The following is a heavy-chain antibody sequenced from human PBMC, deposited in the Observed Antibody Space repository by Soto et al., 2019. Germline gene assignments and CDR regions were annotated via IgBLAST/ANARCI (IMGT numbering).Heavy chain of an antibody. V-gene: IGHV1-2*02. J-gene: IGHJ5*02. Sequence: QVQLVQSGAEVKKPGASVKVSCKASGYTFTAYYMHWVRQAPGQGLEWMGWINPNSGGTYHAQNFQGRFTVTRDTSTTTAYMELASLRSDDTAVYYCARGGGRGYNELDPWGHGTLVIVSS. CDR1: GYTFTAYY. D-gene: IGHD5-12*01. CDR3: ARGGGRGYNELDP. CDR2: INPNSGGT.